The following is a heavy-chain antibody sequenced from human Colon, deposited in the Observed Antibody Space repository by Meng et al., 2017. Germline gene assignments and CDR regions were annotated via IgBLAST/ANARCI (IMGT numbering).Heavy chain of an antibody. CDR2: INPNGGNT. CDR1: GYTFSSYY. J-gene: IGHJ4*02. Sequence: QVLLVQAGAEVKKPGASMKVSCKASGYTFSSYYINWVRQAPGQGVEWMGMINPNGGNTDYAQKFKGRVTMTSDTSTSTVYMDLSSVRSEDTAIYYCARGKGIAVARGSFDYWGQGILVTVSS. CDR3: ARGKGIAVARGSFDY. D-gene: IGHD6-19*01. V-gene: IGHV1-46*01.